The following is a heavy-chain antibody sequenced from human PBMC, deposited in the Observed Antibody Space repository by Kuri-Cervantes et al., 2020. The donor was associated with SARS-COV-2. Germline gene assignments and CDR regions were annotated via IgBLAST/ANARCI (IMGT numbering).Heavy chain of an antibody. Sequence: ASVKVSCKASGYTFTSFYIHWVRQAPGQGLEWMGWISAYNGNTNYAQKLQGRVTMTTDTSTSTAYMELRSLRSDDTAVYYCARSELLNDAFDIWGQGTMVTVSS. J-gene: IGHJ3*02. D-gene: IGHD1-26*01. CDR2: ISAYNGNT. CDR1: GYTFTSFY. CDR3: ARSELLNDAFDI. V-gene: IGHV1-18*04.